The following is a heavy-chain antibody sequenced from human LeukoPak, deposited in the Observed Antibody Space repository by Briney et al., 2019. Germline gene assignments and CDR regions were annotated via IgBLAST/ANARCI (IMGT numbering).Heavy chain of an antibody. Sequence: ASVKVSCKASGGTFSSYAISWVRQAPGQGLEWMGGIIPIFGTANYAQKFQGRVTITTDESTSTAYMELSSLRSEDTVVYYCARERVVSSWSFDYWGQGTLVTVSS. D-gene: IGHD6-13*01. CDR1: GGTFSSYA. CDR2: IIPIFGTA. V-gene: IGHV1-69*05. J-gene: IGHJ4*02. CDR3: ARERVVSSWSFDY.